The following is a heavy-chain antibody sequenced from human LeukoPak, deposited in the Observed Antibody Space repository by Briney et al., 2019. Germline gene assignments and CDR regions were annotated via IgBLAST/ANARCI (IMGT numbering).Heavy chain of an antibody. V-gene: IGHV3-64*01. Sequence: GGSLRLSCAASGFTFSSYAMHWVRQAPGKGLEYVSAISSNGGSTYHANSVKGRFTISRDNSKNTLYLQMGSLRAEDMAVYYCARAPRGYSYRPYYYYYYYMDVWGKGTTVTVSS. CDR2: ISSNGGST. CDR3: ARAPRGYSYRPYYYYYYYMDV. J-gene: IGHJ6*03. D-gene: IGHD5-18*01. CDR1: GFTFSSYA.